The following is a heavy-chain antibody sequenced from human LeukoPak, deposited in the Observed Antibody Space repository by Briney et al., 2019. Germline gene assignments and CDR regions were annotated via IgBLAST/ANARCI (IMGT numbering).Heavy chain of an antibody. D-gene: IGHD6-6*01. Sequence: GSLRLSCAASGFTFSSYAMSWVRQAPGKGLEWVSAISGSGGSTYYADSVKGRFTISRDNSKNTLYLQMNSLRAEDTAVYYCAKGIEYSSSSGYYYYYMDVWGKGTTVTVSS. V-gene: IGHV3-23*01. CDR3: AKGIEYSSSSGYYYYYMDV. J-gene: IGHJ6*03. CDR2: ISGSGGST. CDR1: GFTFSSYA.